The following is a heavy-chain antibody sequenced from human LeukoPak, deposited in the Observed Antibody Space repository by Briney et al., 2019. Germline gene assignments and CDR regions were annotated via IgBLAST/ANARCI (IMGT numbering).Heavy chain of an antibody. V-gene: IGHV3-21*01. CDR1: GFTLSSYS. Sequence: GGSLRPSCAASGFTLSSYSMNWVRQAPGKGLEWVSSISSSSSYIYYADSVKGRFTISRDNAKNSLYLQMNSLRAEDTAVYYCARVGTSYYGMDVWGQGTTVTVSS. CDR3: ARVGTSYYGMDV. CDR2: ISSSSSYI. D-gene: IGHD2-2*01. J-gene: IGHJ6*02.